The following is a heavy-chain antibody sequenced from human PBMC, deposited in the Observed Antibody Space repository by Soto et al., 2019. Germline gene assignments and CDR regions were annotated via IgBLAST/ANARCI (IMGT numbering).Heavy chain of an antibody. J-gene: IGHJ6*02. CDR2: IYSIGST. Sequence: QLQLQESGPGLVKPSETLSLTCTVSGGSISSSSYWGWIRQPPGKGLEWIGSIYSIGSTYYNPSLKSRVPISVDTSTNRFSLKLSSVTAADTAVYSCRRSSRYRPDVWGQGTTVTVSS. D-gene: IGHD6-13*01. CDR3: RRSSRYRPDV. V-gene: IGHV4-39*01. CDR1: GGSISSSSY.